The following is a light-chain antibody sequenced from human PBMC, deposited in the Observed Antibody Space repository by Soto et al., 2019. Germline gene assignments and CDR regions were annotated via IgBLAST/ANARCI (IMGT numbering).Light chain of an antibody. CDR3: QQYGSSGT. CDR1: QSVSNNY. V-gene: IGKV3-20*01. CDR2: GAS. J-gene: IGKJ1*01. Sequence: IVMTQSPATLSVSPGERATLSCRASQSVSNNYLAWYQQKPGQAPTLLIYGASNRATGIPDRFSGSGSGTDFTLTISRLEPEDFAVYYCQQYGSSGTFGQGTKVDIK.